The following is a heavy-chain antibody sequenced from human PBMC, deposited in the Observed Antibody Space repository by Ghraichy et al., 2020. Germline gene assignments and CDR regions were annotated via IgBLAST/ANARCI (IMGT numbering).Heavy chain of an antibody. J-gene: IGHJ5*02. CDR3: AREREFVVGATTNVRWFAP. CDR2: INWNGGST. Sequence: GGSLRLSCAASGFTFADYAMSWVRQAPGKGLEWVSGINWNGGSTGYADSVKGRFTISRDNAKNSLYLQMNSLRAEDTALYNCAREREFVVGATTNVRWFAPWGQGTLVTVSS. CDR1: GFTFADYA. D-gene: IGHD1-26*01. V-gene: IGHV3-20*01.